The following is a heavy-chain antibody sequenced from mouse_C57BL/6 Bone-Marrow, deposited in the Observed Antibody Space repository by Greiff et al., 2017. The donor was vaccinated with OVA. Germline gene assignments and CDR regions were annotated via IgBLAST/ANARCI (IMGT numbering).Heavy chain of an antibody. CDR2: IHPNSCST. CDR3: ARDYYGSSYEYFDV. D-gene: IGHD1-1*01. Sequence: VQLQQPGAELVKPGASVKLSCKASGYTFTSYWMHWVKQRPGQGLEWIGMIHPNSCSTNYNEKFKSKATLTVDKSSSTAYMQLSSLTSEDSAVYYCARDYYGSSYEYFDVWGTGTTVTVSS. J-gene: IGHJ1*03. V-gene: IGHV1-64*01. CDR1: GYTFTSYW.